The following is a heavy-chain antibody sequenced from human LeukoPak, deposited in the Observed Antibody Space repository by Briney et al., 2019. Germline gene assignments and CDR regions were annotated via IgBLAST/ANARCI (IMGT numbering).Heavy chain of an antibody. D-gene: IGHD5-24*01. CDR3: AKQFVDI. V-gene: IGHV3-23*01. CDR2: ISETGDRT. Sequence: GGSLRLSCAASGFTFSSYWMSWVRQAPGKGLEWVSAISETGDRTHYADSVKGRFTVSRDNPKDTLYLQMDSLRAEDTAVYYCAKQFVDIWGQGTLVTVSS. J-gene: IGHJ5*02. CDR1: GFTFSSYW.